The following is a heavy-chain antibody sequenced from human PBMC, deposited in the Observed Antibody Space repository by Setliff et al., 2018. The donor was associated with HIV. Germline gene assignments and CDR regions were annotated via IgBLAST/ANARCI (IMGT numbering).Heavy chain of an antibody. CDR1: GYTFTSYA. CDR2: INTKTGNP. CDR3: ARAPFLQFFRGSPYYFDY. V-gene: IGHV7-4-1*02. D-gene: IGHD3-10*01. Sequence: GASVKVSCKASGYTFTSYAMNWARQAPGQGLEWLGWINTKTGNPTYVQGFPGQFVFSLDTSVSTAYLEISSIKAEDTAVYYCARAPFLQFFRGSPYYFDYWGQGSLVTVSS. J-gene: IGHJ4*02.